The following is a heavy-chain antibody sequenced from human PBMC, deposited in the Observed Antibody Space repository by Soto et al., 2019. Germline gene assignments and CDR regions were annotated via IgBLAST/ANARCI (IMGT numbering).Heavy chain of an antibody. D-gene: IGHD1-1*01. CDR1: GFNFSSYT. Sequence: GESLKISCAASGFNFSSYTMHWVRQAPGEGLEWVAVISYDGNNKFYADSVKGRFTISRDSSSQTLYLQMNSLRPDDTAMYYCARDGVSSTDYTWNYGTYFDYWGPGALVTVS. CDR3: ARDGVSSTDYTWNYGTYFDY. J-gene: IGHJ4*02. CDR2: ISYDGNNK. V-gene: IGHV3-30*03.